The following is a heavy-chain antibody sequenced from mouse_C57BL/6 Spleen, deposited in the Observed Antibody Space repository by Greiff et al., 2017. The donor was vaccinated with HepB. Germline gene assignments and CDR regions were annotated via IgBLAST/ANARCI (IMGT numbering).Heavy chain of an antibody. D-gene: IGHD1-1*01. CDR2: IDPEDGDT. CDR3: TPGYYGSSLPFAY. Sequence: EVQLQQSGAELVRPGASVKLSCTASGFNIKDYYMHWVKQRPEQGLEWIGRIDPEDGDTESAPKFQGKATMTADTSSNTAYLQLSSLPSEDTAVYYCTPGYYGSSLPFAYWGQGTLVTVSA. CDR1: GFNIKDYY. J-gene: IGHJ3*01. V-gene: IGHV14-1*01.